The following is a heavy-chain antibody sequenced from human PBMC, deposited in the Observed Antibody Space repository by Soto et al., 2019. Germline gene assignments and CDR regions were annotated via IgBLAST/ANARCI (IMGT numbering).Heavy chain of an antibody. J-gene: IGHJ4*02. D-gene: IGHD2-15*01. Sequence: SVKVSCKASGYTFTSYDINWVRQATGQGLEWMGWMNPNSGNTGYAQKFQGRVTMTRNTSISTAYMELSSLRSEDTAVYYCAILGGYCSGGSCYPFDYWGQGTLVTVSS. CDR1: GYTFTSYD. V-gene: IGHV1-8*01. CDR3: AILGGYCSGGSCYPFDY. CDR2: MNPNSGNT.